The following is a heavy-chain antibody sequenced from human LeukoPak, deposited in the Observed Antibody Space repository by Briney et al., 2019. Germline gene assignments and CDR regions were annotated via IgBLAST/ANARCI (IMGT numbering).Heavy chain of an antibody. D-gene: IGHD4-11*01. CDR2: IFYSGRT. CDR1: GGSISSSTYY. Sequence: SETLSLTCTVSGGSISSSTYYWGWIRQPPGKGLEWIGSIFYSGRTYYNPSLKSRVTMSVDTSKNQFSLRLSSVNAADTAVYFCARGRVSSSTWYSTYYYFFYMDFWGKGTTVTVSS. J-gene: IGHJ6*03. V-gene: IGHV4-39*07. CDR3: ARGRVSSSTWYSTYYYFFYMDF.